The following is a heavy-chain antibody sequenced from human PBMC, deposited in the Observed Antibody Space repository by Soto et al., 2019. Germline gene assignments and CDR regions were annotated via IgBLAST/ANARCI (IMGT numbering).Heavy chain of an antibody. CDR1: GYSFTSYW. J-gene: IGHJ6*02. V-gene: IGHV5-10-1*01. D-gene: IGHD6-25*01. CDR2: IDPSDSYT. CDR3: ARGRVAAACSTNYYYCLDV. Sequence: GESLKISCKGSGYSFTSYWISWVRQMPGKGLERMGKIDPSDSYTNYSPSFQGHVTISPDKSISTAYLQWRSLKASDTAMYYCARGRVAAACSTNYYYCLDVWGQGTTVTVSS.